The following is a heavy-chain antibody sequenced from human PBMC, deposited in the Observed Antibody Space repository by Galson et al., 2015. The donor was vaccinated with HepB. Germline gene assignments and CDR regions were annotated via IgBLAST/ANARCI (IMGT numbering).Heavy chain of an antibody. CDR3: ARADWTMVDPYYLDY. Sequence: QSGAEVKKPGESLKISCKGSGHWFSRYWIAWVRQMPGKGLEWMGIIFPGDSDTRYSPSFQGQVTISADNSISTAYLQWSSLKASDTAVYYCARADWTMVDPYYLDYWGQGTLVTAAS. CDR1: GHWFSRYW. J-gene: IGHJ4*02. D-gene: IGHD4/OR15-4a*01. V-gene: IGHV5-51*01. CDR2: IFPGDSDT.